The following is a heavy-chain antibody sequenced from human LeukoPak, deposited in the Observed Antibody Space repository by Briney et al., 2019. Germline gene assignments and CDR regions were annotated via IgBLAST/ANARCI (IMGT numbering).Heavy chain of an antibody. Sequence: PGRSLRLSCAASGFTFSRYGMHWVRQAPGKGLEWVAVIWYDGSNKYYADSVKGRFTISRDNSKNTLYLQMNSLRAEDTAVYYCAKDRGSSSLYDAFDIWGQGTMVTVSS. J-gene: IGHJ3*02. CDR1: GFTFSRYG. CDR3: AKDRGSSSLYDAFDI. V-gene: IGHV3-33*06. D-gene: IGHD6-6*01. CDR2: IWYDGSNK.